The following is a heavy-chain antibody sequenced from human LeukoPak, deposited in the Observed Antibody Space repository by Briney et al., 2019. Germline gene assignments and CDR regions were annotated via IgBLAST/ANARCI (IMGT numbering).Heavy chain of an antibody. CDR1: GYTFTGYY. J-gene: IGHJ3*02. D-gene: IGHD6-19*01. CDR2: INPNSGGT. V-gene: IGHV1-2*02. Sequence: ASVKVPCKASGYTFTGYYMHWVRQAPGQGLEWMGWINPNSGGTNYAQKFQGRVTMTRDTSISTAYMELSRLRSDDTAVYYCASGTVRWLVGIDAFDIWGQGTMVTVSS. CDR3: ASGTVRWLVGIDAFDI.